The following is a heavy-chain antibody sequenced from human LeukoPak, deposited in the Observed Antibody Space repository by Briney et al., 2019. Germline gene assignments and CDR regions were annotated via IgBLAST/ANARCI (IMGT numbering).Heavy chain of an antibody. Sequence: GGSLRLSCAASGFTVSSNYMSWVRQAPGKGLEWVSVIYSGGSTYYADSVKGRFTISRDNSKNTLYLQMNSLRAEDTAVYYCARVQSYSSSWYSYYYYYMDVWGKGTTVTISS. D-gene: IGHD6-13*01. J-gene: IGHJ6*03. V-gene: IGHV3-53*01. CDR3: ARVQSYSSSWYSYYYYYMDV. CDR2: IYSGGST. CDR1: GFTVSSNY.